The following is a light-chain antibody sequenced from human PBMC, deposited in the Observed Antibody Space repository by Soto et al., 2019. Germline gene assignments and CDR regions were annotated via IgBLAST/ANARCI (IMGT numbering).Light chain of an antibody. CDR3: QQYGSSLRT. Sequence: EIVLTQSPGTLSLSPGERATLSCRASQSVSSSYLAWYQQKPGQAPRLLIYGASSRATGIPDRFSGSGSGTDFTLTISRLEPEDFAVYYCQQYGSSLRTFGQGTKEEI. V-gene: IGKV3-20*01. CDR1: QSVSSSY. J-gene: IGKJ1*01. CDR2: GAS.